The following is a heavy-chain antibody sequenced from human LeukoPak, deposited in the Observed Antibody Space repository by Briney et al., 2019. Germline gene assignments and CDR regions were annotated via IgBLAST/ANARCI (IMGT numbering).Heavy chain of an antibody. D-gene: IGHD3-22*01. CDR1: GYTFTGYY. V-gene: IGHV1-2*02. Sequence: ASVKVSCKASGYTFTGYYMHWVRQALGQGLEWMGWINPNGGGTNYAQKFQGRVTMTRDTSISTAYMELSRLRSDDTAVYYCAREGGSYYDSSGYPDYWGQGTLVTVSS. CDR3: AREGGSYYDSSGYPDY. CDR2: INPNGGGT. J-gene: IGHJ4*02.